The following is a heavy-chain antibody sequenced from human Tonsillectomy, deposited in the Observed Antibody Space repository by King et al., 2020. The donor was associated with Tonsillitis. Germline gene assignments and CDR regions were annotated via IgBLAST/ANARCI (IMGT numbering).Heavy chain of an antibody. CDR3: AKSSSSTSPRYYGMDV. Sequence: VQLVESGGGLVQPGGSLRLSCAASGFTVSSYAMSWVRQAPGKGLEWVAAISGSGGSTYYADSVKGRFTISRDNSKNTLYLQMNSLRAEDTAVYYCAKSSSSTSPRYYGMDVWGQGTTVTVSS. CDR1: GFTVSSYA. D-gene: IGHD2-2*01. CDR2: ISGSGGST. J-gene: IGHJ6*02. V-gene: IGHV3-23*04.